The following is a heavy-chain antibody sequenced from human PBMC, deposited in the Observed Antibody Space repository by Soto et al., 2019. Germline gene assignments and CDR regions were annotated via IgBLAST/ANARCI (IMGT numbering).Heavy chain of an antibody. V-gene: IGHV3-74*01. CDR2: MTGDGRTI. CDR3: ATAEVDY. J-gene: IGHJ4*02. CDR1: GFTFGDYW. Sequence: GSLRLSCAASGFTFGDYWMHWVRQAPGKGPEWVSRMTGDGRTIQYADSVKGRFTASRDNAKSTLYLQMNSLRAEDTAVYYCATAEVDYWGPGTLVTVSS.